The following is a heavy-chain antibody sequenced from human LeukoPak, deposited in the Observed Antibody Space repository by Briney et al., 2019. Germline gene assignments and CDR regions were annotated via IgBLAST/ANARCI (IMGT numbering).Heavy chain of an antibody. CDR3: ARANWFDP. CDR1: GFTFSSYE. Sequence: GGSLRLSCVASGFTFSSYEMNWVRQAPGKGLEWVSYITSGSTIYYADSVKGRFTISRDNPKNSLYLQMNSLRAEDTAVYYCARANWFDPWGQGTLVTVSS. J-gene: IGHJ5*02. CDR2: ITSGSTI. V-gene: IGHV3-48*03.